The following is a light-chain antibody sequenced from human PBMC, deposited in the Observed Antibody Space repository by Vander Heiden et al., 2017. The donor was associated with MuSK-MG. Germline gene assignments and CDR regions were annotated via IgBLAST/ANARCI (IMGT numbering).Light chain of an antibody. J-gene: IGKJ3*01. CDR2: AAS. Sequence: DIQLTQSPSFLSASVGDRVTITCRASQGISNYFAWYQQKPGKAPKLLIYAASTLQSGVPSRFSGSGSGTEFTLTISLQPEDFATYYCQQLISYPFTFGPGTKVDIK. CDR1: QGISNY. V-gene: IGKV1-9*01. CDR3: QQLISYPFT.